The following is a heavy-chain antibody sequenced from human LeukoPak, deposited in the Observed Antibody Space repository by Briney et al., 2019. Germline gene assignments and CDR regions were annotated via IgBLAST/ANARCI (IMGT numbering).Heavy chain of an antibody. CDR3: SRGGYGDYNNWFDP. CDR2: IWYNGSNK. CDR1: GFTFSSFA. J-gene: IGHJ5*02. Sequence: GGSLRLSCAASGFTFSSFAMHWVRQAPGKALEWVADIWYNGSNKYYAESVKGRFTISRDNSRNTLYLQMNSLRAEDTAVYYCSRGGYGDYNNWFDPWGQGTLVIVSS. D-gene: IGHD4-17*01. V-gene: IGHV3-33*01.